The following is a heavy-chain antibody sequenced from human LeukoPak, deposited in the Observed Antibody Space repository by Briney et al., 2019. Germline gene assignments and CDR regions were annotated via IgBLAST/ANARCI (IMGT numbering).Heavy chain of an antibody. Sequence: SETLSLTCTVSGVSISSYYWSWIRQPAGKGLEWIGRIYTSGSTNYNPSLKSRVTMSVDTSKNQFSLKLSSVTAADTAVYYCARDPVITMVRGVTSPRNYYYYMDVWGKGTTVTVSS. D-gene: IGHD3-10*01. CDR3: ARDPVITMVRGVTSPRNYYYYMDV. CDR2: IYTSGST. J-gene: IGHJ6*03. V-gene: IGHV4-4*07. CDR1: GVSISSYY.